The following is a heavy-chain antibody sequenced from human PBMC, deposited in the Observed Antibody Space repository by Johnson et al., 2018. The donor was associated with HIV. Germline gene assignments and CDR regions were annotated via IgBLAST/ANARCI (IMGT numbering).Heavy chain of an antibody. D-gene: IGHD3-9*01. CDR1: GFTFTSFA. J-gene: IGHJ3*02. CDR2: ISFDGSNK. Sequence: QVQLVESGGGLVQPGGSLRLSCAASGFTFTSFAMHWVRQAPGKGLEWVAVISFDGSNKYYADSVKGRFTISRDNSKNTLYLQMNSLRAEDTAVYYCAQGYYDIFTGYYDAFDIWGQGTMVMVSS. CDR3: AQGYYDIFTGYYDAFDI. V-gene: IGHV3-30*04.